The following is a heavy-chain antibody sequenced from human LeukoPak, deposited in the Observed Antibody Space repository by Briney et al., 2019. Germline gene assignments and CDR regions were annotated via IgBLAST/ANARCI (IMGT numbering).Heavy chain of an antibody. CDR2: MNPNSGNT. V-gene: IGHV1-8*03. J-gene: IGHJ4*02. CDR1: GYTFTSYD. D-gene: IGHD3-22*01. Sequence: ASVKVSCKASGYTFTSYDINWVRQATGQGLEWMGWMNPNSGNTGYAQKFQGRVTITRNTSISTAYMELGSLRSEDTAVYYCAREVYYDNSGYYNWGQGTLVTVSS. CDR3: AREVYYDNSGYYN.